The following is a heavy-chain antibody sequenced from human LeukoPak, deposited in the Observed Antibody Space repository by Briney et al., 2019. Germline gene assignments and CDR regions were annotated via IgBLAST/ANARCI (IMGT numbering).Heavy chain of an antibody. V-gene: IGHV1-46*01. J-gene: IGHJ6*02. CDR3: ARPREGLAAAGPYYYYGMDV. Sequence: GASVKVSCKASGYTFTSYYMHWVRQAPGQGLEWMGIINPSGGSTSCAQKFQGRVTMTRDTSTSTVYMELSSLRSEDTAVYYCARPREGLAAAGPYYYYGMDVWGQGTTVTVSS. CDR1: GYTFTSYY. D-gene: IGHD6-13*01. CDR2: INPSGGST.